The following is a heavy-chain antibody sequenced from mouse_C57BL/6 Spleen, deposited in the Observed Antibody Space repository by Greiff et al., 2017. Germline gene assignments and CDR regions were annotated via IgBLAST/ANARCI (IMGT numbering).Heavy chain of an antibody. CDR2: IDPSDSYT. Sequence: QVQLQQPGAELVKPGASVKLSCKASGYTFTSYWMQWVKQRPGQGLEWIGEIDPSDSYTNYNQKFKGKATLTVDTSSSTAYMQLSSLTSEDSAVYYCASLLNAMDYWGQGTSVTVSS. J-gene: IGHJ4*01. CDR1: GYTFTSYW. CDR3: ASLLNAMDY. V-gene: IGHV1-50*01.